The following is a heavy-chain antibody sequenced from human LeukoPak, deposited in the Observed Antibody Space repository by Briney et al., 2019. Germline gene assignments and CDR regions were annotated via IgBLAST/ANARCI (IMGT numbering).Heavy chain of an antibody. CDR3: ARDSNLEYSSSRGLGR. D-gene: IGHD6-6*01. CDR1: GGSISSYY. V-gene: IGHV4-4*07. J-gene: IGHJ4*02. Sequence: SETLSLICTVSGGSISSYYWSWIWQPAGKGLEWIGRIYASGSTYYNPSLKSRVTMSVDTSKNQFSLRLTTVTAADTAVYYCARDSNLEYSSSRGLGRWGQGTLVTVSS. CDR2: IYASGST.